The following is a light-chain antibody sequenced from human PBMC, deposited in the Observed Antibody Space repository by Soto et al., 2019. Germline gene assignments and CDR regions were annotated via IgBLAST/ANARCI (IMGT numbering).Light chain of an antibody. CDR2: GAS. Sequence: TQSPGPLSLSPGERASLSCSASQSVSNNYLAWYQQKPGQAPRLLIYGASNRATGIPDRFSGSGSGTEFTLTINSLQSEDFAVYYCQQYNNWPRTFGQRTKVDIK. CDR1: QSVSNN. V-gene: IGKV3D-15*01. J-gene: IGKJ1*01. CDR3: QQYNNWPRT.